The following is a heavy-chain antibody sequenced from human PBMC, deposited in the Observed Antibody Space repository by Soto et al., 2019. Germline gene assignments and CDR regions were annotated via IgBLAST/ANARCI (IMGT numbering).Heavy chain of an antibody. J-gene: IGHJ4*02. CDR3: AAVDSGSYYWPDY. Sequence: SVKVSCKASGFTFTSSAVQWVRQARGQRLEWIGWIVVGSGNTDYAQKFQERVTITRDMSTSTAYMELSSLRSEDTAVYYCAAVDSGSYYWPDYWGQGTLVTVS. CDR1: GFTFTSSA. CDR2: IVVGSGNT. D-gene: IGHD1-26*01. V-gene: IGHV1-58*01.